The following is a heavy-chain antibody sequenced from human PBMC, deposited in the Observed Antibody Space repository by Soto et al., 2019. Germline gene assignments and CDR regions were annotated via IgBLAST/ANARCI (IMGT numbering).Heavy chain of an antibody. CDR3: ARDPADLWEPDQYFQK. J-gene: IGHJ1*01. CDR1: GFTFRSYT. CDR2: IRGFSPYA. Sequence: EVQLVESGGGLVKPGGSLRLSCVASGFTFRSYTMNWVRQAPGKGLEWVSGIRGFSPYAFYADSVKGRFTISRDNAQNSLFLQINSLRDEDTAVYYCARDPADLWEPDQYFQKWGQGTLVTVSS. D-gene: IGHD1-26*01. V-gene: IGHV3-21*01.